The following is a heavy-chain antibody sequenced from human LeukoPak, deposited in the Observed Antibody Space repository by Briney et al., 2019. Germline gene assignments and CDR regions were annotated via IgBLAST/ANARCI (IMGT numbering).Heavy chain of an antibody. D-gene: IGHD3-3*01. CDR3: ASSTVNYDFWSGYHFDY. CDR2: IYSGGST. J-gene: IGHJ4*02. CDR1: GFTFDDYT. V-gene: IGHV3-53*01. Sequence: GRSLRLSCAASGFTFDDYTMHWVRQAPGKGLEWVSVIYSGGSTYYADSVKGRFTISRDNSKNTLYLQMNSLRAEDTAVYYCASSTVNYDFWSGYHFDYWGQGTLVTVSS.